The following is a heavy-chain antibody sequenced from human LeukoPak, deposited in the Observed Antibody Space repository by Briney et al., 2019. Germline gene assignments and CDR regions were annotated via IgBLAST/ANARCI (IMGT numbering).Heavy chain of an antibody. V-gene: IGHV1-69*05. D-gene: IGHD3-22*01. CDR2: IIPIFGTA. CDR1: GGTFSSYA. CDR3: ARDQTYDSSGYYYRPLNY. J-gene: IGHJ4*02. Sequence: SVKVSCKASGGTFSSYAISWVRQAPGQGLEWMGGIIPIFGTANYAQKFQGRVTITTDESTSAAYMELSSLRSDDTAAYYCARDQTYDSSGYYYRPLNYWGQGTLVTVSS.